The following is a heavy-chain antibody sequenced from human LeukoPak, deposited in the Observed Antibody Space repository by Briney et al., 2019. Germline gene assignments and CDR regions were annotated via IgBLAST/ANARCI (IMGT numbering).Heavy chain of an antibody. CDR1: GGTFSSYA. Sequence: SVKVSCKASGGTFSSYAISWVRQAPGQGLELMGGIIPIFGTANYAQKFQGRVTITADESTSTAYMELSSLRSEDTAVYYCARLFWSGFPNDAFDIWGQGTMVTVSS. V-gene: IGHV1-69*13. D-gene: IGHD3-3*01. CDR3: ARLFWSGFPNDAFDI. J-gene: IGHJ3*02. CDR2: IIPIFGTA.